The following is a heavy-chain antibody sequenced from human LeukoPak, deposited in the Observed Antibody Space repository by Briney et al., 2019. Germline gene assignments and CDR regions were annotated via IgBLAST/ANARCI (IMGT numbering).Heavy chain of an antibody. J-gene: IGHJ4*02. CDR3: AKAHPRSRFDS. CDR2: IRNKANSYTT. CDR1: GFTFSDHY. V-gene: IGHV3-72*01. Sequence: PGGSLRLSCAASGFTFSDHYMDWVRQAPGKGLDWVGRIRNKANSYTTEYAASVKGRFTISRDDSKNSLYHQMNSLKIEDTAVYYCAKAHPRSRFDSWGQGTLVTVSS. D-gene: IGHD2-15*01.